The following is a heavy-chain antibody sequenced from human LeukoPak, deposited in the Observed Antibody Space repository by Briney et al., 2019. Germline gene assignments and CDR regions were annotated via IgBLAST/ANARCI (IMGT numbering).Heavy chain of an antibody. CDR1: GGTFSSYA. J-gene: IGHJ3*02. D-gene: IGHD6-19*01. Sequence: VASVKVSCKASGGTFSSYAISWVRQAPGQALEWMGRIIPNLGIANYAQKFQGRVTITADKSTSTAYMELSSLRCEDTGVYYCARGRRTIAVAGTDAFDIWGQGTMVTVSS. V-gene: IGHV1-69*04. CDR3: ARGRRTIAVAGTDAFDI. CDR2: IIPNLGIA.